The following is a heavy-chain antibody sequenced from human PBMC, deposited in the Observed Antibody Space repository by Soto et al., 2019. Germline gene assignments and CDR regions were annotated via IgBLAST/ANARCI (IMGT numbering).Heavy chain of an antibody. D-gene: IGHD6-19*01. CDR3: EIAVAGTEY. J-gene: IGHJ4*02. Sequence: LVQVSCKASGVTFSSYTISWVRQASGQGHEWMGRIIPILGIANYAQKFQGRVTLTADKSTSTAYMELSSLRSEDTAAYYCEIAVAGTEYWGQGTQVSVTS. V-gene: IGHV1-69*02. CDR1: GVTFSSYT. CDR2: IIPILGIA.